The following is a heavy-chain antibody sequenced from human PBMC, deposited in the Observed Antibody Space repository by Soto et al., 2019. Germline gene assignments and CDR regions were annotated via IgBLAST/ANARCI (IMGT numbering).Heavy chain of an antibody. Sequence: QVQLVQSGAEVKKPGSSVKVSCKASGGTFSSYAISWVRQAPGQGLEWMGGIIPIFGTANYAQKFQGRVTITADESTSTAYMELSSLRSEDTAVYYCARGGGYSGYDSLYYGMDVCGQVTTVTVSS. J-gene: IGHJ6*02. CDR1: GGTFSSYA. V-gene: IGHV1-69*01. D-gene: IGHD5-12*01. CDR2: IIPIFGTA. CDR3: ARGGGYSGYDSLYYGMDV.